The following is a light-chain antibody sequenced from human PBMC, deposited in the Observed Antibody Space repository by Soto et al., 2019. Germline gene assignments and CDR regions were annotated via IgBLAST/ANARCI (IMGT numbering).Light chain of an antibody. Sequence: QPVLTQPPSVSGAPGQRVTISCTGSSSNIGAGYDVHWYQQLPGTAPKLLIYGNSNRPSGVPDRFSGSKSVTSASLAITGLQAEDEADYYCQSYDSSLSGAAVFGGGTQLTVL. CDR3: QSYDSSLSGAAV. J-gene: IGLJ7*01. CDR2: GNS. V-gene: IGLV1-40*01. CDR1: SSNIGAGYD.